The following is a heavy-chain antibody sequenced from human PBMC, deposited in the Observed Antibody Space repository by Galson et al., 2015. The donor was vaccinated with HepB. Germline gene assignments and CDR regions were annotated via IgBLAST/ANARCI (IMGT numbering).Heavy chain of an antibody. D-gene: IGHD2-2*01. CDR1: GGTFSSYA. CDR2: IIPIFGTA. CDR3: ARDYPDIVVVPAATGLPVYNWFDP. Sequence: SVKVSCKASGGTFSSYAISWVRQAPGQGLEWMGGIIPIFGTANYAQKFQGRVTITADESTSTAYMELSSLRSEDTAAYYCARDYPDIVVVPAATGLPVYNWFDPWGQGTLVTVSS. V-gene: IGHV1-69*13. J-gene: IGHJ5*02.